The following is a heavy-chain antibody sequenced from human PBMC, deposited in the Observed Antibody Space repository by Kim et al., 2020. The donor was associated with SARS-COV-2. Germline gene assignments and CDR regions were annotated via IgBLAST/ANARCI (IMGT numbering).Heavy chain of an antibody. V-gene: IGHV4-59*01. J-gene: IGHJ5*02. CDR3: ARVPGSGWYVGWFDP. CDR1: GGSINSYS. D-gene: IGHD6-19*01. Sequence: SETLSLTCTVSGGSINSYSWSWIRQPPGKGLEWIGYITYSGSTTYNPSLKSRVTISVDTSKNQFSLKLSSVTAADTAVYYCARVPGSGWYVGWFDPWGQGTLVTVSS. CDR2: ITYSGST.